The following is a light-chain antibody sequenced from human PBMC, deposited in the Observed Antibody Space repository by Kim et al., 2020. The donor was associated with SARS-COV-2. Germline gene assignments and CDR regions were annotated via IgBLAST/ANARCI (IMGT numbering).Light chain of an antibody. CDR3: QQSYSIPYT. CDR1: QSISSY. J-gene: IGKJ2*01. Sequence: DIQVTQSPSSLSASVGDRVTITCRASQSISSYLNLYHQKEGKAPKVLIYSTSSLQSGVPSRFSGSGSGTDFTLTISSLQPEDFATYYCQQSYSIPYTFGQGTKLEI. V-gene: IGKV1-39*01. CDR2: STS.